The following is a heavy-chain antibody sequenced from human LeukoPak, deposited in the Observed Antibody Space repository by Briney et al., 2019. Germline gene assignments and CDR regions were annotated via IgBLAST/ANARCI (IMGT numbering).Heavy chain of an antibody. V-gene: IGHV1-2*02. CDR3: ARAPWIVGATESDAFDI. CDR1: GYTFTGYY. CDR2: INPNSGGT. J-gene: IGHJ3*02. Sequence: GASVKVSCKASGYTFTGYYIHWVRQASGQGLEWLGWINPNSGGTNYAQKFQGRVTMTRDTSINTVYMELSRLRSDDTAVYYCARAPWIVGATESDAFDIWGQGTMVTVSS. D-gene: IGHD1-26*01.